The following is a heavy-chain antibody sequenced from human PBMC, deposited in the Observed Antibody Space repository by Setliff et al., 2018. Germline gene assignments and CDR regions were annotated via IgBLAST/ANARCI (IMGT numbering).Heavy chain of an antibody. V-gene: IGHV3-30*02. D-gene: IGHD2-2*02. CDR3: GTRDCRTTGCYNGYIES. Sequence: PGGSLRLSCAASGFTFSSFAMHWVRQAPGKGLEWVGFIRFDGTIKYYADSVKGRFTISRDNSKNTLYLQMNSLRAEDTAVYFCGTRDCRTTGCYNGYIESWGQGTLVTVSS. CDR1: GFTFSSFA. CDR2: IRFDGTIK. J-gene: IGHJ4*02.